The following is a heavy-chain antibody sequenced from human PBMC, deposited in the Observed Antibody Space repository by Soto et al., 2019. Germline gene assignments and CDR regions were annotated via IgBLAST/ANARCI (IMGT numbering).Heavy chain of an antibody. D-gene: IGHD1-26*01. V-gene: IGHV3-15*07. Sequence: EVQLVESGGGLVRPGESLRLSCAASGFTFTSAWINWVRQAPGKGLEWAGRIKSKTDGGTVDYGATVKGSFTISRDDSTNTAYLQMISLRNEDTAVYYCTTAERGGSYYSDYWGQGTLVTVSS. J-gene: IGHJ4*02. CDR1: GFTFTSAW. CDR2: IKSKTDGGTV. CDR3: TTAERGGSYYSDY.